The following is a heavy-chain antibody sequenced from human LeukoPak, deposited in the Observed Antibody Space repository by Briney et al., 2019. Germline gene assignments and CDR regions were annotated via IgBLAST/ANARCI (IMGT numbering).Heavy chain of an antibody. CDR3: ARRTYYYGSGRDPAAHYYYYYYMDV. V-gene: IGHV4-34*01. CDR2: INHSGST. Sequence: SETLSLTCAVYGGSFSGYYWSWIRQPPGKGLEWIGEINHSGSTNYNPSLKSRVTISVDTSKNQFSLKLSSVTAADTAVYYCARRTYYYGSGRDPAAHYYYYYYMDVWGKGTTVTISS. J-gene: IGHJ6*03. CDR1: GGSFSGYY. D-gene: IGHD3-10*01.